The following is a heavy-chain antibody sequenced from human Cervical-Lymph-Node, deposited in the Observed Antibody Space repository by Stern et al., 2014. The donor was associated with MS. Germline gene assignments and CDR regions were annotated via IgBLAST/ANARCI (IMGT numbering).Heavy chain of an antibody. CDR3: TRGRGTLLYLH. CDR1: GYNFIDYY. D-gene: IGHD2-15*01. V-gene: IGHV1-2*02. CDR2: INPHTGDT. Sequence: VQLVESGAALRKPGASVEVSCEASGYNFIDYYINWVRQAPGQGLEWVGWINPHTGDTRYAQKFLGRVAMPRDTSINTAYLELNSLTSDETAFYYCTRGRGTLLYLHWGQGTLITVSS. J-gene: IGHJ4*02.